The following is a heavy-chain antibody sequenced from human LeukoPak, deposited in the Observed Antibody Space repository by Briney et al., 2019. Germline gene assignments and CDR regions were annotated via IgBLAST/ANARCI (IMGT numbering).Heavy chain of an antibody. CDR3: ASDGASSSWYSFDY. CDR2: FDPEDGET. V-gene: IGHV1-24*01. J-gene: IGHJ4*02. Sequence: ASVTVSCKVSGYTLTELSMHWVRQAPGQGLEWMGGFDPEDGETIYAQKFQGRVTMTEDTSTDTAYMELSSLRSEDTAVYYCASDGASSSWYSFDYWGQGTLVTVSS. CDR1: GYTLTELS. D-gene: IGHD6-13*01.